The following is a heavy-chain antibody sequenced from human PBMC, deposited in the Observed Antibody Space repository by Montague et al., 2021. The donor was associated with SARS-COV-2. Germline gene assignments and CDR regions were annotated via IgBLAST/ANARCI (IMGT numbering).Heavy chain of an antibody. D-gene: IGHD1-26*01. J-gene: IGHJ4*02. CDR3: ARGRSGSYFRYYDY. V-gene: IGHV6-1*01. CDR2: KWLN. Sequence: KWLNDYALFVKSRITITPDTSKNQFSLHLNSVTPEDTAVYYCARGRSGSYFRYYDYWGQGTLVTVSS.